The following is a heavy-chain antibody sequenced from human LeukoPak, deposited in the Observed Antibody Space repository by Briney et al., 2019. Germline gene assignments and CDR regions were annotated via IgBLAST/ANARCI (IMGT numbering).Heavy chain of an antibody. Sequence: ASVKVSCKASGYTFTVYYIHWLRQAPGQGLEWMGWINPNNGDTNYAQNFQGRVTITRDTSITTAYMEVTRLRSDDTAVYYCATAHTGGGVANWFGPWGQGTLVTVSS. CDR1: GYTFTVYY. CDR2: INPNNGDT. J-gene: IGHJ5*02. V-gene: IGHV1-2*02. CDR3: ATAHTGGGVANWFGP. D-gene: IGHD1-26*01.